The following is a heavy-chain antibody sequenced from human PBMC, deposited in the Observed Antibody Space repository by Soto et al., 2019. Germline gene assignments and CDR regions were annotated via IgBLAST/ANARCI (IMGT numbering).Heavy chain of an antibody. Sequence: QVQLVQSGAEVGKPGSSVKVSCKASGDSFSSYTLSWIRQAPGHGLEWMGRLVPLLGTTNYAQKFQGSVTFTADKSTSTVYMELRRLRSEDTALYYCARDLSAVAGRQAFDMWGQGTMVIVSS. CDR1: GDSFSSYT. CDR2: LVPLLGTT. D-gene: IGHD6-19*01. V-gene: IGHV1-69*08. CDR3: ARDLSAVAGRQAFDM. J-gene: IGHJ3*02.